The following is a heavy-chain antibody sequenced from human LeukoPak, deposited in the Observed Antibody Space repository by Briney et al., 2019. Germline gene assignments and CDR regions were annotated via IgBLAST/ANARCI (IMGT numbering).Heavy chain of an antibody. CDR1: GDTLNNDD. Sequence: SVKVSCKASGDTLNNDDITWVRQAPGRGLEWMGRIVPIVEITNYAERFQGRVTITADKSTNTFYMQLASLMSSDTAIYFCARGNYGDPNWFDPWGQGTLVTVSS. CDR2: IVPIVEIT. CDR3: ARGNYGDPNWFDP. J-gene: IGHJ5*02. D-gene: IGHD4-17*01. V-gene: IGHV1-69*04.